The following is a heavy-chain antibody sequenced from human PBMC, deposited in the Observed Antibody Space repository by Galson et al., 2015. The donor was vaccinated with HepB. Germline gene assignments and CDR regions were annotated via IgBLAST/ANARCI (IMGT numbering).Heavy chain of an antibody. J-gene: IGHJ3*02. Sequence: SVKVSCKASGYTFTRYAMHWVRQAPGQRLEWMGWINAGNGNTKYSQKFQGRVTMTRNTSISTAYMELSSLRSEDTAVYYCARAPSYYDSSGSPYAFDIWGRGTMVTVSS. V-gene: IGHV1-3*01. CDR3: ARAPSYYDSSGSPYAFDI. CDR2: INAGNGNT. D-gene: IGHD3-22*01. CDR1: GYTFTRYA.